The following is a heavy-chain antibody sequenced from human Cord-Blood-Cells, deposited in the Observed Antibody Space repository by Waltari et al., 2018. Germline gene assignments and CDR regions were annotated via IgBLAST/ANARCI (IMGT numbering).Heavy chain of an antibody. D-gene: IGHD2-2*01. V-gene: IGHV4-34*01. CDR3: ARRAAAIY. Sequence: QVQLQQWGAGLLTPSETLSLTCAVYGGSFSGYYGRWIGQPPVKGLGWIGEINHSGSTNYNPSLKSRVTISVDTSKNQFSLKLSSVTAADTAVYYCARRAAAIYWGQGTLVTVSS. CDR1: GGSFSGYY. CDR2: INHSGST. J-gene: IGHJ4*02.